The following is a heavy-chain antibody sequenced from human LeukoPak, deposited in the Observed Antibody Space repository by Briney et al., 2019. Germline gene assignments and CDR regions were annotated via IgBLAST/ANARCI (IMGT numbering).Heavy chain of an antibody. D-gene: IGHD1-26*01. CDR2: IYYSGST. CDR3: ARVTRSGSYYYYYGMDV. Sequence: SETLSLTCTVSGGSVSSGSYYWSWIRQPPGKGLEWIGYIYYSGSTNYNPSLKSRVTISVDTSKNQFSLKLSSVTAADTAVYYCARVTRSGSYYYYYGMDVWGQGTTVTVSS. CDR1: GGSVSSGSYY. V-gene: IGHV4-61*01. J-gene: IGHJ6*02.